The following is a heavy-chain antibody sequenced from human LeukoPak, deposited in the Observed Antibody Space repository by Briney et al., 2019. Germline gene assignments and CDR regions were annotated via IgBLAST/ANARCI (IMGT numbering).Heavy chain of an antibody. CDR3: AKGWSFDI. CDR1: GFTFSTFW. J-gene: IGHJ3*02. Sequence: GGSLRLSCVASGFTFSTFWMTWVRQAPGKVLEWVANIKQDGTGKYYVDSVKGRFTISRDNAKNSLYVQMDSLRAEDTAVNYCAKGWSFDIRGQGTMVTVTS. V-gene: IGHV3-7*01. CDR2: IKQDGTGK. D-gene: IGHD2-15*01.